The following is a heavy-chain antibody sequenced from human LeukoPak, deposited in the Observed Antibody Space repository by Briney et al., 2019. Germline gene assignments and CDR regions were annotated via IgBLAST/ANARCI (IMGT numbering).Heavy chain of an antibody. CDR3: ARDGCGGSCFHYYYYYLDV. CDR2: ISTIGST. CDR1: GYSISSSNYY. Sequence: SETLSLTCTVSGYSISSSNYYWSWIRQPAGKGLEWIGRISTIGSTNYNPSLNSRVTISIDTSKNQFSLKLSSVTAADTAVYYCARDGCGGSCFHYYYYYLDVWGKGTTVTISS. D-gene: IGHD2-15*01. J-gene: IGHJ6*03. V-gene: IGHV4-61*02.